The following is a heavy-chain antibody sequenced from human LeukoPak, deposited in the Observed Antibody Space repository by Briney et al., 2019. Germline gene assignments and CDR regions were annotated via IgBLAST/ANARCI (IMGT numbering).Heavy chain of an antibody. V-gene: IGHV3-23*01. J-gene: IGHJ4*02. CDR1: GFTFSSYA. CDR2: ISGSGGST. D-gene: IGHD6-13*01. CDR3: AKRSGSTWYGDLDY. Sequence: GGSLRLSCAASGFTFSSYAMSWVRQAPGKGLEWVSGISGSGGSTSYADSVKGRFTISRDNSKNTLYLQMNSLRAGDTAVYYCAKRSGSTWYGDLDYWGQGALVTVSS.